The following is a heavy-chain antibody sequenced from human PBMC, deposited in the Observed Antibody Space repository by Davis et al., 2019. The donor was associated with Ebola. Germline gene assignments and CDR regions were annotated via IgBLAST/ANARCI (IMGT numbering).Heavy chain of an antibody. CDR1: GFTFSSYS. J-gene: IGHJ6*02. Sequence: GESLKISCAASGFTFSSYSMNWVRQAPGKGLEWVSSISSSSSYIYYADSVKGRFTISRDNAKNSLYLQMNSLRAEDTAVYYCARAVTIFPYYYGMDVWGQGTTVTVSS. V-gene: IGHV3-21*04. CDR2: ISSSSSYI. D-gene: IGHD2-2*01. CDR3: ARAVTIFPYYYGMDV.